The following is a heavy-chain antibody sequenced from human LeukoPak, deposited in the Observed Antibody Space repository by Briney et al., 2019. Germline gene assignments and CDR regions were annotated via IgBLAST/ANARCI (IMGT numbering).Heavy chain of an antibody. J-gene: IGHJ6*02. V-gene: IGHV1-2*04. Sequence: ASVKVSCKASGYTFTGYYMHWVRQAPGQGLEWMGWINPNSGGTNYAQKFQGWVTMTGDTSISTAYMELSRLRSDDTAVYYCARDVYSGYYYYGMDVWGQGTTVTVSS. CDR1: GYTFTGYY. CDR2: INPNSGGT. CDR3: ARDVYSGYYYYGMDV. D-gene: IGHD5-12*01.